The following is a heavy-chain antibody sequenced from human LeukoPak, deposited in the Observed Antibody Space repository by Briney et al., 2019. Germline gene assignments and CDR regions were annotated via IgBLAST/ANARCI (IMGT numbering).Heavy chain of an antibody. CDR1: GFTFSSYA. CDR2: ISYDGSNK. V-gene: IGHV3-30*04. D-gene: IGHD3-9*01. Sequence: PGGSLRLSCTASGFTFSSYAMHWVRQAPGKGLEWVAVISYDGSNKYYADSVKGRFTISRDNSKNTLYLQMNSLRAEDTAVYYCARAGSLVIRNYYFDYWGQGTPVTVSS. J-gene: IGHJ4*02. CDR3: ARAGSLVIRNYYFDY.